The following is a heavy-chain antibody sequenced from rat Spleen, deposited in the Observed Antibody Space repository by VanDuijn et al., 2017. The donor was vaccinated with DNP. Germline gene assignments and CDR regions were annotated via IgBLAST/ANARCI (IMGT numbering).Heavy chain of an antibody. CDR1: GFTFSNYG. J-gene: IGHJ2*01. V-gene: IGHV5-19*01. CDR3: ATLTSFDY. Sequence: EVQLVESGGGLVQPGRSLKLSCAASGFTFSNYGMAWIRQVPGKGLEWVASITGSGGTTYYPDSVKGRFTISRNNVKTTLYLQMDSLRSEDTATYYCATLTSFDYWGQGLMVTVSS. CDR2: ITGSGGTT.